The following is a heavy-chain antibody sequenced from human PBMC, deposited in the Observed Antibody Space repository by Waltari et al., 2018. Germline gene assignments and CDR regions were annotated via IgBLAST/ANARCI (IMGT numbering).Heavy chain of an antibody. CDR1: GGSISSYY. CDR2: IYYSGST. CDR3: ARQSINGWYFDL. Sequence: QVQLQESGPGLVKPSETLSLTCTVSGGSISSYYWSWIRQPPGKGLEWIGYIYYSGSTNYHPSLKSRVTISVDTSKNQFSLKLSSVTAADTAVYYCARQSINGWYFDLWGRGTLVTVSS. D-gene: IGHD1-20*01. V-gene: IGHV4-59*01. J-gene: IGHJ2*01.